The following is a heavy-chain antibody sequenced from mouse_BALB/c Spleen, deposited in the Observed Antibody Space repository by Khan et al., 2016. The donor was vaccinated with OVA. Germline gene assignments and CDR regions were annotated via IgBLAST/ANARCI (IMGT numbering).Heavy chain of an antibody. CDR3: TFNWDYAMDY. D-gene: IGHD4-1*01. Sequence: QIQLVQSGPELKKPGETVKISCKASGYTFTDYSMHWVKQAPGKGFKWMGWINTETGEPTYADDFKGRFAFSSETSASTAYLQINNLKNEDSATYFCTFNWDYAMDYWGQGTSVTVSS. J-gene: IGHJ4*01. V-gene: IGHV9-2-1*01. CDR2: INTETGEP. CDR1: GYTFTDYS.